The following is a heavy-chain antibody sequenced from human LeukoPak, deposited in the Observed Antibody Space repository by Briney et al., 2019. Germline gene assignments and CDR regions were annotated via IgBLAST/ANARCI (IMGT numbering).Heavy chain of an antibody. D-gene: IGHD2-15*01. CDR2: ISGSGGST. Sequence: PGGSLRLSCAASGFTFSSYAMSWVRQAPGKGLEWVSAISGSGGSTYYADSVKGRFTISRDNSKNTLYLQMNSLRAEDTAIYYCAKGRTYCSGTSCYFFDFWGQGTLVTVSS. CDR1: GFTFSSYA. J-gene: IGHJ4*02. V-gene: IGHV3-23*01. CDR3: AKGRTYCSGTSCYFFDF.